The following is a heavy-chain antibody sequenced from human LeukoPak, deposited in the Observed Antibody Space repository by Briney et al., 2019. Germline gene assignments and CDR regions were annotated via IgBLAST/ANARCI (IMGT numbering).Heavy chain of an antibody. J-gene: IGHJ5*01. Sequence: SGGSLRLSCAASGFTFSSYPVSWVRQAPGRGLEWVSAITSSGGTYYIASVRGRFIVSRDNSRNTLYLQMNGLTAEDTAMYYYAKEDYRDHTTGFDSWGQGTLVTVSS. D-gene: IGHD4-17*01. CDR1: GFTFSSYP. V-gene: IGHV3-23*01. CDR2: ITSSGGT. CDR3: AKEDYRDHTTGFDS.